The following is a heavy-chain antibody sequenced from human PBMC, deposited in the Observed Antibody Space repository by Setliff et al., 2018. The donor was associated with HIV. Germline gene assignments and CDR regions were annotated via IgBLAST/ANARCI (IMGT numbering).Heavy chain of an antibody. Sequence: GGSLRLSCAASGFRFRNYWMNWVRQAPGKGLQWLSYISSSGDSVYGDSMKGRITISRDKANNSLYLQIHSLTAEDTAVYYCAIEDGCGGHYHSWGQGTLVTVSS. CDR2: ISSSGDSV. J-gene: IGHJ4*02. CDR1: GFRFRNYW. CDR3: AIEDGCGGHYHS. D-gene: IGHD2-21*01. V-gene: IGHV3-48*01.